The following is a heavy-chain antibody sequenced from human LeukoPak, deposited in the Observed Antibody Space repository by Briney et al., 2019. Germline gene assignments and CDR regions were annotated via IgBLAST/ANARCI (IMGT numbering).Heavy chain of an antibody. CDR2: INHSGST. Sequence: MSSETLSLTCAVYGGSFSGYYWSWIRQPPGKGLEWIGEINHSGSTNYNPSLKSRVTISVDTSKNQFSLKLSSVTAADTAVYYCARKMGSGRGGKPFDYWGQGTLVTVSS. CDR3: ARKMGSGRGGKPFDY. V-gene: IGHV4-34*01. J-gene: IGHJ4*02. CDR1: GGSFSGYY. D-gene: IGHD4-23*01.